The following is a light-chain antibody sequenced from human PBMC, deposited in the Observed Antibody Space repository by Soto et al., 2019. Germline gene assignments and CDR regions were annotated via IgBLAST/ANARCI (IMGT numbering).Light chain of an antibody. V-gene: IGKV3-15*01. CDR1: QGLNRN. J-gene: IGKJ4*01. CDR3: QQRSNWLT. Sequence: ETVLTQSPAILCLSPGETATLSCTTSQGLNRNLAWYQQKLGQAPRVLIYGASTRAAGIPARFSVSGSGTEFILTISSMQSEDFAVYYCQQRSNWLTFGGGTKVDIK. CDR2: GAS.